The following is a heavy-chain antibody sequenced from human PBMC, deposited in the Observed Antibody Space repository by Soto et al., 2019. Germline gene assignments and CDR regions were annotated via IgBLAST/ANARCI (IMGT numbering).Heavy chain of an antibody. V-gene: IGHV1-8*01. CDR2: MNPNSGST. D-gene: IGHD3-16*01. Sequence: ASVRVSCKASGYSLTSYDINWVRQATGQGLEWMGWMNPNSGSTGYAQKFQGRVTMTRNTSISTAYMDLTSLRSEDTAVYYCARWGAGDYNYDMDVWGQGTTVTVSS. CDR3: ARWGAGDYNYDMDV. J-gene: IGHJ6*02. CDR1: GYSLTSYD.